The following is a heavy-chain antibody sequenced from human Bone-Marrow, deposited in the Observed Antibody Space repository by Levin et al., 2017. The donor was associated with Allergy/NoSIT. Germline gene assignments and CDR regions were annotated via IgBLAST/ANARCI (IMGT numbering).Heavy chain of an antibody. CDR3: SRSTGYDFIWGTYRSYHFDN. Sequence: RPSETLSLTCTVFGDSISDDSISNSHFFWGWIRQPPGKGLEWIANINYNGNTGNPYYNPSLKSRVTISVDTSKSQFSLKLSSVTAADTAVYYCSRSTGYDFIWGTYRSYHFDNWGRGTLVTVSS. V-gene: IGHV4-39*01. J-gene: IGHJ4*02. CDR2: INYNGNT. D-gene: IGHD3-16*02. CDR1: GDSISDDSISNSHFF.